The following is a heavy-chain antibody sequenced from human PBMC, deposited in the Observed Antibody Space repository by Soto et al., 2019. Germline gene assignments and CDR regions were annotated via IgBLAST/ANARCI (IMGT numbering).Heavy chain of an antibody. CDR1: GGSFSGYY. Sequence: SETLSLTCAVYGGSFSGYYWSWIRQPPGKGLEWIGEINHSGSTNYNPSLKSRVTISVDTSKNQFSLKLSSVTAADTAVYYCERSTYGSSAIDYWGQGTLVTVSS. V-gene: IGHV4-34*01. D-gene: IGHD2-2*01. CDR2: INHSGST. J-gene: IGHJ4*02. CDR3: ERSTYGSSAIDY.